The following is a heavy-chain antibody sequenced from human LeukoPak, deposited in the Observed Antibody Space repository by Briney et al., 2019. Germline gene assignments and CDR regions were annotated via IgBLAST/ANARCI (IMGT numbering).Heavy chain of an antibody. J-gene: IGHJ4*02. V-gene: IGHV3-23*01. CDR1: GFTFSAYR. CDR3: AKDGTGCGGDCYSDY. Sequence: GGSLRLSCAASGFTFSAYRMSWFRQAPGKGLEWVSAITYSSGNTYYADSVKGRFTISRDNSKNTLYLQMNSLRAEDTALYYCAKDGTGCGGDCYSDYWGQGTLVTVSS. CDR2: ITYSSGNT. D-gene: IGHD2-21*02.